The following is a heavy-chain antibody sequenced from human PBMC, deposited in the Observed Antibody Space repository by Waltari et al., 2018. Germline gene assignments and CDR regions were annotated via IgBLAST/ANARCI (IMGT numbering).Heavy chain of an antibody. CDR1: GGSFSGYY. D-gene: IGHD3-22*01. Sequence: QVQLQQWGAGLLKPSETLSLTCAVYGGSFSGYYWSWIRQPPGKGLEWIGEINHSGSTNYNPSLKSRVTISVDTSKNQFSLKLSSVTAADTAVYYCARDRYYDSSGRNIYYYYGMDVWGQGTTVTVSS. CDR3: ARDRYYDSSGRNIYYYYGMDV. CDR2: INHSGST. J-gene: IGHJ6*02. V-gene: IGHV4-34*01.